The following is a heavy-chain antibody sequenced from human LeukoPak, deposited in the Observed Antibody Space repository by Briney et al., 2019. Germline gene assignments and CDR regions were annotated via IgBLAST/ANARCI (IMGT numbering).Heavy chain of an antibody. V-gene: IGHV4-59*01. CDR1: GGSISSYY. D-gene: IGHD3-22*01. CDR3: ARAYTRYYDSSGYGIFDY. Sequence: SETLSLTCTVSGGSISSYYWSWIRQPPGKGLEWIGYIYYSGSTNYNPSLKSRVTISVDTSKNQFSLKLSSVTAADTAVYYCARAYTRYYDSSGYGIFDYWGQGTLVTVSS. J-gene: IGHJ4*02. CDR2: IYYSGST.